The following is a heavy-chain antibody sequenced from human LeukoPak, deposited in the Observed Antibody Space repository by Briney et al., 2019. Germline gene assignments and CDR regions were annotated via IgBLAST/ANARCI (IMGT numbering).Heavy chain of an antibody. D-gene: IGHD5-24*01. Sequence: PSETLSLTCTVSGGSISSGDYFWSWIRQPPGKGLEWIGYISHNENAYFNPSLSSRVTMSVDKSKNQVSLKITSVTAADTAVYYCARDGYNSAPFDYWGQGTLVTVSS. CDR2: ISHNENA. V-gene: IGHV4-30-2*01. J-gene: IGHJ4*02. CDR1: GGSISSGDYF. CDR3: ARDGYNSAPFDY.